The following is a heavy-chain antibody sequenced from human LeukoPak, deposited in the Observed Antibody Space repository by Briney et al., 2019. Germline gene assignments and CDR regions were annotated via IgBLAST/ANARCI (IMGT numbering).Heavy chain of an antibody. CDR3: ARAARYSGSYADYFDY. V-gene: IGHV3-33*08. CDR2: IWYDGSNK. Sequence: GGSLRLSCAASGFTFSSYAMHWVRQAPGKGLEWVAVIWYDGSNKYYADSVKGRFTISRDNSKNTLYLQMNSLRAEDTAVYYCARAARYSGSYADYFDYWGQGTLVTVSS. J-gene: IGHJ4*02. CDR1: GFTFSSYA. D-gene: IGHD1-26*01.